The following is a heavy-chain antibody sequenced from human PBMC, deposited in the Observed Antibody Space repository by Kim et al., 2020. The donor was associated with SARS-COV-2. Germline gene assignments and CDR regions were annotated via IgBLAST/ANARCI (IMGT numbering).Heavy chain of an antibody. CDR1: GGSISGSDYY. CDR3: ARLRGYSYGQIDY. Sequence: SETLSLTCTVSGGSISGSDYYWGWIRQPPGKGLEWIGSLYNSGSTYYNPSLKSRVTISVDTPKNQFSLKVSSVTAADTAVYYCARLRGYSYGQIDYWGQG. V-gene: IGHV4-39*01. CDR2: LYNSGST. D-gene: IGHD5-18*01. J-gene: IGHJ4*02.